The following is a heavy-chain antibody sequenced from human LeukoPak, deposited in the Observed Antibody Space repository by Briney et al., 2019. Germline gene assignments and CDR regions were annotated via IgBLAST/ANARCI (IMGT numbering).Heavy chain of an antibody. D-gene: IGHD3-22*01. V-gene: IGHV1-2*02. Sequence: GASVKVSCKASGYTFTGYYMHWVRQAPGQGLEWMGWINPNSGGTNYAQKFQGRVTMTRDTSISTAYMELSRLRSDNTAVYYCARDLRVITTGCYYYGMDVWGQGTTVTVSS. J-gene: IGHJ6*02. CDR3: ARDLRVITTGCYYYGMDV. CDR1: GYTFTGYY. CDR2: INPNSGGT.